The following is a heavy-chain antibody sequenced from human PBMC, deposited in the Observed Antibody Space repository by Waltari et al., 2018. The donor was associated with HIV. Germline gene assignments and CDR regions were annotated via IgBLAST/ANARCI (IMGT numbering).Heavy chain of an antibody. D-gene: IGHD3-16*01. CDR3: ARLGSHLDFDY. Sequence: QLRLQESVPGLVKPSETLSLTCTASGGSVSSSAYYWAWIRQPPGKGLVWIGSIYYSGSTYYNPSLKSRVTMSVDTSKNQFSLKLSSVTAADTAVYYCARLGSHLDFDYWGQGTLVTVSS. CDR2: IYYSGST. V-gene: IGHV4-39*01. CDR1: GGSVSSSAYY. J-gene: IGHJ4*02.